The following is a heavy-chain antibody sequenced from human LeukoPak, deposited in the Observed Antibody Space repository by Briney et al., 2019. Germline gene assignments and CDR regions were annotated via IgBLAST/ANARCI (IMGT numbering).Heavy chain of an antibody. CDR1: GGTFSSYA. J-gene: IGHJ4*02. Sequence: SVKVSCKASGGTFSSYAISWVRQAPGQGLEWMGRIIPIFGIANYAQKFQGRVTITTDESTSTAYMELSSLRSEDTAVYYCARDEAVAGDYWGQGTLVTVSS. CDR2: IIPIFGIA. D-gene: IGHD6-19*01. CDR3: ARDEAVAGDY. V-gene: IGHV1-69*05.